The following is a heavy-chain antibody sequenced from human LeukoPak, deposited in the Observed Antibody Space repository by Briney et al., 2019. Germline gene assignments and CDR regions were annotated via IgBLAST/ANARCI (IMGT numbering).Heavy chain of an antibody. CDR1: GFTFSDYY. CDR2: ISPSGGAI. V-gene: IGHV3-11*04. Sequence: GGSLRLSCAASGFTFSDYYMSWIRQAPGKGLEWLAFISPSGGAIYYADSVKGRLTISRDNVKNSLYLQMNSLKAEDTAVYYCARGLFVAGSFFDSWGQGTLVTVSS. CDR3: ARGLFVAGSFFDS. J-gene: IGHJ4*03. D-gene: IGHD2-15*01.